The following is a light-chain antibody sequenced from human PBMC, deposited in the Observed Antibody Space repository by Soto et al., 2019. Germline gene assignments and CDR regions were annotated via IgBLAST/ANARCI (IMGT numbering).Light chain of an antibody. Sequence: DIMMTQSPRSWSASAGGGGTFTCRASQTISKFLNWYQQKPGNAPKLLIYDASNLHSEVPSRFSGSGSGTDFTLTITSLQPEDFATYSCQQSYSTPPTFGQGTKVDIK. CDR2: DAS. CDR3: QQSYSTPPT. CDR1: QTISKF. J-gene: IGKJ1*01. V-gene: IGKV1-39*01.